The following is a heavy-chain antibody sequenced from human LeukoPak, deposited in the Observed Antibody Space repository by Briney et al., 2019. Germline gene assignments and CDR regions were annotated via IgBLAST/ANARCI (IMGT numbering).Heavy chain of an antibody. CDR1: GYTFTGYY. Sequence: ASVTVSCTASGYTFTGYYMHWVRQAPGQGLEWMGRINPNSGGTNYAQKFQGRVTMTRDTSISTAYMELSRLRSDDTAVYYCARSFGRVGYCSSTSCPYYYYGMDVWGQGTTVTVSS. CDR2: INPNSGGT. J-gene: IGHJ6*02. D-gene: IGHD2-2*03. CDR3: ARSFGRVGYCSSTSCPYYYYGMDV. V-gene: IGHV1-2*06.